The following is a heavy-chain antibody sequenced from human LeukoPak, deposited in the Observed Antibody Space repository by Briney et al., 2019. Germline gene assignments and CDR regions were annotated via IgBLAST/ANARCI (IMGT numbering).Heavy chain of an antibody. J-gene: IGHJ4*02. CDR1: GGSISSYY. Sequence: SETLSPTCTVSGGSISSYYWSWIRQPPGKGLEWIGYIYYSGSTNYNPSLKSRVTISVDTSKNHFSLNLSSVTAADTAVYYCARVDWADTAMVLFDYWGQGTLVTVSS. V-gene: IGHV4-59*08. CDR2: IYYSGST. CDR3: ARVDWADTAMVLFDY. D-gene: IGHD5-18*01.